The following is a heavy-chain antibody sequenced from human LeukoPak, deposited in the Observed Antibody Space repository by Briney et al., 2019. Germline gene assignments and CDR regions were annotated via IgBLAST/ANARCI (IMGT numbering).Heavy chain of an antibody. CDR2: IGSSGDIT. D-gene: IGHD3-22*01. Sequence: PGGSLRLSCAASGFTFSSYAMSWVRQAPGMGLEWVSSIGSSGDITYYAGSVKGRFTISRDNAKNSMYLQMNSLRAEDTAVYYCARAHYYDSSGLDYWGQGTLVTVSS. CDR1: GFTFSSYA. J-gene: IGHJ4*02. V-gene: IGHV3-23*01. CDR3: ARAHYYDSSGLDY.